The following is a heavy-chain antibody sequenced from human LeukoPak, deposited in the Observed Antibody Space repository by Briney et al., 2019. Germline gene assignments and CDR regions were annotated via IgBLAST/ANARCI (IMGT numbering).Heavy chain of an antibody. CDR2: ISSSGSYI. D-gene: IGHD3-3*01. CDR3: ARERQNKDFWSGGDY. CDR1: GFTFSSYS. V-gene: IGHV3-21*01. Sequence: GGSLRLSCAASGFTFSSYSMNWVRQAPGKGLEWVSSISSSGSYIYYADSVKGRFTISRDNAKNSLYLQMNSLRAEDTAVYYCARERQNKDFWSGGDYWGQGTLVTVSS. J-gene: IGHJ4*02.